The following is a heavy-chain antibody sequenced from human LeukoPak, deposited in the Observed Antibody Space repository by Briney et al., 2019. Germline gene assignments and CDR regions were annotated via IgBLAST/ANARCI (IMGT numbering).Heavy chain of an antibody. Sequence: PGGSLRLSCVASGFTFSSYEMNWVRQAPGKGLEWVSYISSRGTTIYYADSVKGRFTISRDNAKNSLYLEMNSLRDEDTAVDYCAPYGDYFDYWGQGTLVTVSS. CDR1: GFTFSSYE. CDR2: ISSRGTTI. V-gene: IGHV3-48*03. D-gene: IGHD4-17*01. CDR3: APYGDYFDY. J-gene: IGHJ4*02.